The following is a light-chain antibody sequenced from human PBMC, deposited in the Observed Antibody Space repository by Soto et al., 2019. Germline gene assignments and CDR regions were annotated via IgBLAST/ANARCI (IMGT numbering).Light chain of an antibody. Sequence: ENALKQSPATMSLSPGERATLSCRASQSVSSYLAWYQQKPGQAPRLLIYDASNRATGIPARFSGSGSGTDFTLTISSLEPEDFAVYYCQQRSNWPRTFGQGTKVEIK. CDR2: DAS. V-gene: IGKV3-11*01. J-gene: IGKJ1*01. CDR1: QSVSSY. CDR3: QQRSNWPRT.